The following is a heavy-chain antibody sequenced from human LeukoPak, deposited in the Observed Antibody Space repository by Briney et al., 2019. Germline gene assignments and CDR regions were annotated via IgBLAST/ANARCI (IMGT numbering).Heavy chain of an antibody. CDR2: INPSGGST. D-gene: IGHD2-21*01. V-gene: IGHV1-46*01. J-gene: IGHJ3*02. CDR1: GYTFTSYY. Sequence: ASVKVSCKASGYTFTSYYMHWVRQAPGQGLEWMGIINPSGGSTSYAQKFQGRVTMTRDMSTSTVYMELSSLRSEDTAVYYCARDDGRVWAFDIWGQGTMVTVSS. CDR3: ARDDGRVWAFDI.